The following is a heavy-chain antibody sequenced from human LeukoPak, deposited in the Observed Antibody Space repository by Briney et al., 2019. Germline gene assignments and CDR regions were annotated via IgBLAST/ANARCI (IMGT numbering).Heavy chain of an antibody. J-gene: IGHJ4*02. D-gene: IGHD5-18*01. CDR2: IYYSGNT. CDR3: ASNLYSYGFDY. V-gene: IGHV4-39*01. CDR1: GGSISSSSYY. Sequence: SETLSLTCTVSGGSISSSSYYWGWIRQPPGKGLEWIGSIYYSGNTYYNPSLKSRLTISVDTSKTQFSLKLSSVTAADTAVYYCASNLYSYGFDYWGQGTLVTVSS.